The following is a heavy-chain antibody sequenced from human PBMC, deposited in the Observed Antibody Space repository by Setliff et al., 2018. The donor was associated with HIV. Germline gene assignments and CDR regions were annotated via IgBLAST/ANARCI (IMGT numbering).Heavy chain of an antibody. CDR3: SADRRTVSILRGSFHV. V-gene: IGHV1-24*01. D-gene: IGHD4-17*01. J-gene: IGHJ3*01. Sequence: ASVKVSCKVSRYTLTELSIHWVRQTPGKGLEWMGGFEPEDGETIYAQNFKGRVTMSEDISTDTGYMELRSLTSEDTAVYFGSADRRTVSILRGSFHVWGQGTLVNRLL. CDR2: FEPEDGET. CDR1: RYTLTELS.